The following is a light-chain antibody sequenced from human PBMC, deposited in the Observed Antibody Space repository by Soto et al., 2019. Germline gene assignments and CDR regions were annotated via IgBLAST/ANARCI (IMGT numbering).Light chain of an antibody. V-gene: IGLV2-14*01. CDR3: SSYTSSSTEV. Sequence: QSALTQPASVSGSPGQSITISCTGTSSDVGVYNYVSWYQQHPGKAPKLMIYDVSNRPSGVSNRFSGSKSGNTASLTISGLQAEDEADYYCSSYTSSSTEVFGTGTKVTVL. J-gene: IGLJ1*01. CDR1: SSDVGVYNY. CDR2: DVS.